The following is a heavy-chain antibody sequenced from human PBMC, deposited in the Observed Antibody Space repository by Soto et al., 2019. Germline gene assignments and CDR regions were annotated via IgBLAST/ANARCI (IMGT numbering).Heavy chain of an antibody. V-gene: IGHV4-30-4*01. J-gene: IGHJ5*02. CDR3: AREEYYYDSSGYRIAWFDP. Sequence: QVQLQESGPGLVKPSQTLSLTCTVSGGSISSGNYYWSWIRQPPGKGLEWIGYIYYSGSTYYNPSLTSRVTISLATSKNQFSLKLSSVTAADTAVYYCAREEYYYDSSGYRIAWFDPWGQGTLVTVSS. D-gene: IGHD3-22*01. CDR1: GGSISSGNYY. CDR2: IYYSGST.